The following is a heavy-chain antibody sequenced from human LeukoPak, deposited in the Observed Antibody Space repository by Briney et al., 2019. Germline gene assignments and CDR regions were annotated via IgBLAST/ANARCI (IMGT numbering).Heavy chain of an antibody. CDR3: ARAPGSIVVVPAAMGWSSYFDY. CDR1: GFTFSSYN. Sequence: GGSLRLSCTASGFTFSSYNMKWVRQAPGKGLEWVAVISYDGSNKYYADSVKGRFTISRDNSKNTLYLQMNSLRAEDTAVYYCARAPGSIVVVPAAMGWSSYFDYWGQGTLVTVSS. V-gene: IGHV3-30-3*01. J-gene: IGHJ4*02. CDR2: ISYDGSNK. D-gene: IGHD2-2*01.